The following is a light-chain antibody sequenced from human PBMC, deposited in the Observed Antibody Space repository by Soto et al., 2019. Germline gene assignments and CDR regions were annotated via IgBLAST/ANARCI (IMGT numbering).Light chain of an antibody. J-gene: IGLJ2*01. CDR1: SSNIGAGYD. CDR2: GNS. CDR3: QSYDSSPYGV. Sequence: QSVLTQPPSVSGAPGQRVTISCTGSSSNIGAGYDVHWYQQLPGTAPKLLIYGNSNRPSGVPDRFSGSKSGNSASLAITGRQAEDEADYYGQSYDSSPYGVYGGGTKLTV. V-gene: IGLV1-40*01.